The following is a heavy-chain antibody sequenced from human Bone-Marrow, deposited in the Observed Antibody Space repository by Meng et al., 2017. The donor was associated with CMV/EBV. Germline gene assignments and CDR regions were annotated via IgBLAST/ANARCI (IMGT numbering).Heavy chain of an antibody. J-gene: IGHJ4*02. CDR1: GDSVSNNDVA. V-gene: IGHV6-1*01. CDR2: TYYNTKWYN. CDR3: ARGASRSLDY. Sequence: SQTLSLTCAISGDSVSNNDVAWNWNRQSPLRGLEWLGRTYYNTKWYNEYAVSVKSRIIFNADTSQNQFSLQLNSVGPEDTAVYYCARGASRSLDYWGQGTLVTVSS. D-gene: IGHD3-16*01.